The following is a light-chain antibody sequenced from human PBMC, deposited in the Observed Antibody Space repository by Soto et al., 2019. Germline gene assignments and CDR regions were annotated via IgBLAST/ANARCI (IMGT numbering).Light chain of an antibody. V-gene: IGKV1-9*01. CDR2: AAS. CDR1: QGISSY. Sequence: DLPLTHSPSFLSASVGDRVTPTCRASQGISSYLAWYQQKPGKAPKIMIYAASTLQSGVPSRFSGSGSGTEFTLTISSLQPEDFATYYCQQLNSYPRTFGQGTKVDIK. J-gene: IGKJ1*01. CDR3: QQLNSYPRT.